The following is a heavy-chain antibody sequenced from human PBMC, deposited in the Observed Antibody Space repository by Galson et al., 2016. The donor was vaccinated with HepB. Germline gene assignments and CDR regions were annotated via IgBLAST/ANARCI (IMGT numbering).Heavy chain of an antibody. CDR2: IFYDGSNK. Sequence: SLRLSCAASGFIFRSYGMHWVRQAPGKGLEWVAVIFYDGSNKYYADSVKGRFTISRDNSKNTLYLQMNSLRVDDTAVYYCARPQGVYSSGWYMNHFDYWGQGSLVTVSS. J-gene: IGHJ4*02. D-gene: IGHD6-19*01. CDR1: GFIFRSYG. CDR3: ARPQGVYSSGWYMNHFDY. V-gene: IGHV3-33*01.